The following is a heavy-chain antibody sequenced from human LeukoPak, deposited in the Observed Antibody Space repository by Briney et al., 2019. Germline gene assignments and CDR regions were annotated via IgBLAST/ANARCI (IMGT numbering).Heavy chain of an antibody. CDR2: IRYDGSNK. D-gene: IGHD3-10*01. CDR3: AKPIYLGYYYGSGSSPVFDY. Sequence: PGGSLRLSCAASGFTFSSYGMHWVRQAPGKGLEWVAFIRYDGSNKYYADSVKGRFTISRDNSKNTLYLQMHSLRAEDTAVYYCAKPIYLGYYYGSGSSPVFDYWGQGTLVTVSS. J-gene: IGHJ4*02. V-gene: IGHV3-30*02. CDR1: GFTFSSYG.